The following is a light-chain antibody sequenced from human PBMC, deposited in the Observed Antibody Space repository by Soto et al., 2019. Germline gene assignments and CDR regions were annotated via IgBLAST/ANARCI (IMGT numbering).Light chain of an antibody. CDR3: QRYNSAPIT. CDR1: QSVSSN. J-gene: IGKJ5*01. CDR2: GAS. Sequence: EIVLTQSPATLSVSPGERATLSCRASQSVSSNLAWYQQKPGQAPRLLIYGASTRATGIPARFSGSGSGTDFTLTISSLQPEDVATYYCQRYNSAPITFGQGTRLEIK. V-gene: IGKV3-15*01.